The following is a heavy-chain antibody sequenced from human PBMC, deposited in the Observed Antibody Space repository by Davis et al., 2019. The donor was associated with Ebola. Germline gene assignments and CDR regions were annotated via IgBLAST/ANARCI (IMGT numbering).Heavy chain of an antibody. CDR2: ISSSAGYK. D-gene: IGHD2/OR15-2a*01. CDR3: VKDTSNIWFDV. CDR1: GFSISTYA. Sequence: GESLKISCAASGFSISTYAMVWVRQAPGKGLEWVSFISSSAGYKYYADSVKGRFTISRDNSKNTLHLQMNSLRVEDTAMYYCVKDTSNIWFDVWGQGTLVTVSA. J-gene: IGHJ3*01. V-gene: IGHV3-23*01.